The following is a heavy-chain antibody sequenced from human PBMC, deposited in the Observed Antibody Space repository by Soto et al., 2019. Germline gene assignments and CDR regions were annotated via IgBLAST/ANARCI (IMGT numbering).Heavy chain of an antibody. CDR3: AGYSSSSVAYYYYGMDV. CDR1: GFTFSSYA. CDR2: ISGSGGNT. V-gene: IGHV3-23*01. J-gene: IGHJ6*02. D-gene: IGHD6-6*01. Sequence: EVQLLESGGGLVQPGGSLRLSCAASGFTFSSYALSWVRQAPGKGLEWVSAISGSGGNTYYADSVKGRFTISSDNSKNTVYLQVNRLRAEDTAVYYCAGYSSSSVAYYYYGMDVWGQGTTVTVSS.